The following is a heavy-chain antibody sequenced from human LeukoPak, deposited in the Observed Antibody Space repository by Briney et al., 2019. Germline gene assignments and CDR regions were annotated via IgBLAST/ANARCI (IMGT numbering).Heavy chain of an antibody. CDR3: AKDTNYYYDSSGYPDY. D-gene: IGHD3-22*01. V-gene: IGHV3-9*01. CDR1: GFTLSNYN. J-gene: IGHJ4*02. CDR2: ISWNSGSI. Sequence: PGGSLRLSCAASGFTLSNYNMNWVRQAPGKGLEWVSGISWNSGSIGYADSVKGRFTISRDNAKNSLYLQMNSLRAEDTALYYCAKDTNYYYDSSGYPDYWGQGTLVTVSS.